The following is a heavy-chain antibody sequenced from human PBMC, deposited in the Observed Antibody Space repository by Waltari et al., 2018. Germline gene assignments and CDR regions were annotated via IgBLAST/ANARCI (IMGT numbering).Heavy chain of an antibody. CDR1: GFAFANCG. CDR3: AKSSGSYYEVFDY. D-gene: IGHD1-26*01. Sequence: EVRLVESGGGLVQPGGSLRLSCAASGFAFANCGMSWVRRAPGQGLECVSSISGSGGTTYYAEAVYGRVTMHKDNSKNTLFLRMNMLRVDDRADYYCAKSSGSYYEVFDYWGRGTLVTVSS. CDR2: ISGSGGTT. J-gene: IGHJ4*02. V-gene: IGHV3-23*04.